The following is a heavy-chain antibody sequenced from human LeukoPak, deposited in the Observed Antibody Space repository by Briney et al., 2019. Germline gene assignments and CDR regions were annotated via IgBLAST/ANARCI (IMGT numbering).Heavy chain of an antibody. Sequence: GASVKVSCKASGYTFTSYGISWVRQAPGQGLEWMGRIIPILGIANYAQKFQGRVTITADKSTSTAYMELSSLRSEDTAVYYCARDRCKGVCYGGNSVGDYWGQGTLVTVSS. D-gene: IGHD4-23*01. CDR2: IIPILGIA. CDR3: ARDRCKGVCYGGNSVGDY. CDR1: GYTFTSYG. J-gene: IGHJ4*02. V-gene: IGHV1-69*04.